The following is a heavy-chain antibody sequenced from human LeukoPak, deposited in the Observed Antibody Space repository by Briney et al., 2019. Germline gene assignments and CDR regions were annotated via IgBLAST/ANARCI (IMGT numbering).Heavy chain of an antibody. J-gene: IGHJ4*02. CDR3: ASLRSKYGDYLASDY. Sequence: GGSLRLSCAASGFTFSSYSMNWVRQAPGKGLEWVSYISSSSSTIYYADSVKGRFTISRDNAKNSLYLQMNSLRAEDTAVYYCASLRSKYGDYLASDYWGQGTLVTVSS. D-gene: IGHD4-17*01. CDR2: ISSSSSTI. V-gene: IGHV3-48*01. CDR1: GFTFSSYS.